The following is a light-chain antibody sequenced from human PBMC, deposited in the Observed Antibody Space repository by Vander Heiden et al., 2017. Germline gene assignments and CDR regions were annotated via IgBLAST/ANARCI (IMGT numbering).Light chain of an antibody. CDR3: QQSEGTPQT. CDR2: AAS. V-gene: IGKV1-39*01. Sequence: DIQMTQSPSSLSASVGDRVTITCRASQSISSYLNWYQQKPGKAPKLLIYAASSLQSGVPSRLSGSASGTDFTLTISSLHPEDFTTYYCQQSEGTPQTFGQGTRVEIK. CDR1: QSISSY. J-gene: IGKJ1*01.